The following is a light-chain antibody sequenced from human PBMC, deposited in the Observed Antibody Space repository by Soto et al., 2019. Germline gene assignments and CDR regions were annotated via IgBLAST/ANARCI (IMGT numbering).Light chain of an antibody. CDR2: DNN. CDR1: SSNIGSNY. J-gene: IGLJ2*01. CDR3: VTWDNSLSAPVV. V-gene: IGLV1-51*01. Sequence: QSVLTQPPSVSAAPGQKVTISCSGGSSNIGSNYVSWYQHFPGTAPRLLIYDNNKRPSGIPDRFSGSKSGTSATLGITGLQPGDEADYYCVTWDNSLSAPVVFGGGTKLTVL.